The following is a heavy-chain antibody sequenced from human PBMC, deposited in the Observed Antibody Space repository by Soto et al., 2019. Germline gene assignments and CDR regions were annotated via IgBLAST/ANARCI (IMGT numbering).Heavy chain of an antibody. CDR3: ARELRSYSGAYSDH. CDR1: GFTFKNYG. Sequence: QLGGSLRLSCVGSGFTFKNYGMHWVRQAPGKGLEWLAVVSYDGTKTMYTDSVKGRISISRDNARNTLFLQMDSLTAEDTALYYCARELRSYSGAYSDHWGQGTPVTVSS. V-gene: IGHV3-33*05. J-gene: IGHJ4*02. D-gene: IGHD1-26*01. CDR2: VSYDGTKT.